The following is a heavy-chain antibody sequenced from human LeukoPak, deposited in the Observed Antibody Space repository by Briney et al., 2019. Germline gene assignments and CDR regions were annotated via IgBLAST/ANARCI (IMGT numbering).Heavy chain of an antibody. CDR1: GGSFSGYY. V-gene: IGHV4-34*01. D-gene: IGHD3-22*01. J-gene: IGHJ4*02. CDR3: ARATDYDKNAYYHHYFDP. Sequence: ETLSLTCVVSGGSFSGYYWTWIRQPPGKGLEWIGEINHSGRTTYNSSLKSRVTISVDTSKDQFSLRLTSVTAADTAVYYCARATDYDKNAYYHHYFDPWGQGALVTVSS. CDR2: INHSGRT.